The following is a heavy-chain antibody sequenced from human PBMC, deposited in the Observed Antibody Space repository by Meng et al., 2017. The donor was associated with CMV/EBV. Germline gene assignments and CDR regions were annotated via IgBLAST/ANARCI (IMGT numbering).Heavy chain of an antibody. CDR3: ARENYDFWSGYSSHNWFDP. J-gene: IGHJ5*02. Sequence: SETLSLTCAVYGGSFSGYYWGWIRQPPGKGLEWIGSIYYSGSTYYNPSLKSRVTISVDTSKNQFSLKLSSVTAADTAVYYCARENYDFWSGYSSHNWFDPWGQGTLVTVSS. D-gene: IGHD3-3*01. V-gene: IGHV4-34*01. CDR2: IYYSGST. CDR1: GGSFSGYY.